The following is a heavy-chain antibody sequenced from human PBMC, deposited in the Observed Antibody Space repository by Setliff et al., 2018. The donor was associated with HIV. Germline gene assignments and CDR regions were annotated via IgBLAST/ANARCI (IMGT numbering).Heavy chain of an antibody. CDR2: MSGSGST. CDR3: AKDIGYYDSSVYFSPLNGFDI. V-gene: IGHV3-23*01. D-gene: IGHD3-22*01. J-gene: IGHJ3*02. Sequence: WVHQAPGKGLEWVAAMSGSGSTYYADSVKGRFTISRDNSKNTLYLQMSSLRADDTAVYYCAKDIGYYDSSVYFSPLNGFDIWGLGTMVTVSS.